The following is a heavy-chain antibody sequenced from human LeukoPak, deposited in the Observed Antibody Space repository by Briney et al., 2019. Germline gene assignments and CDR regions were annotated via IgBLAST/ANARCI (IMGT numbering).Heavy chain of an antibody. Sequence: ASVKVSCKASGYTFTSYYMHGVRQAPGQGLEWMVIINPSGGSTSYAQKFQGRVTMTRDMSTSTVYMELSSLRSEDTAVYYCAREGITIFGVVTPSLDYWGQGTLVTVSS. V-gene: IGHV1-46*01. CDR2: INPSGGST. D-gene: IGHD3-3*01. CDR1: GYTFTSYY. CDR3: AREGITIFGVVTPSLDY. J-gene: IGHJ4*02.